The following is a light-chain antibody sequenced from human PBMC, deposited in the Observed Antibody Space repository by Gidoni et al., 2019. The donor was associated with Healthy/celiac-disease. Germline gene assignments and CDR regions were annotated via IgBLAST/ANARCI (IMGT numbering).Light chain of an antibody. J-gene: IGKJ1*01. V-gene: IGKV3-20*01. CDR1: QSVSSSY. CDR3: QHYGSSTT. Sequence: EIVLTQSPGTLSLSPGDRATLSCRASQSVSSSYLAWYQQKPGQAPRLLIYGPSIKATGIPDSFSGSCSGTYFTLTISRLDPEDSAVYYCQHYGSSTTFGQGTKVEIK. CDR2: GPS.